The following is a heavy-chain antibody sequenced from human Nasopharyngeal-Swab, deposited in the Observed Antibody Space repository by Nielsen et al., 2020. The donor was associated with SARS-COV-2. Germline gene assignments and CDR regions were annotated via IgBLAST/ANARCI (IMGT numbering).Heavy chain of an antibody. D-gene: IGHD3-3*01. J-gene: IGHJ5*02. Sequence: GESLKISCSASGFTFSSYAMHWVRQAPGKGLEYVSAISSNGGSTYYADSAKGRFTISRDNSKNTLYLQMNSLRAEDTAVYYCARETIFGVVITHNWFDPWGQGTLVTVSS. V-gene: IGHV3-64*04. CDR2: ISSNGGST. CDR3: ARETIFGVVITHNWFDP. CDR1: GFTFSSYA.